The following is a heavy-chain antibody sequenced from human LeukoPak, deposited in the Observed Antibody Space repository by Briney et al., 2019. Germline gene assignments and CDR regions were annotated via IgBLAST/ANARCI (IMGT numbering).Heavy chain of an antibody. Sequence: GGSLRLSCTASGFAFDEHGMTWVRQVPGKGLEWVAGINWSGKSTSYGDPVRGRFTTSRDNAKNSLSLQMDSLRAEDTALYYCARAPITSPFYFDYWGQGTLVTVSS. CDR2: INWSGKST. D-gene: IGHD2-2*01. CDR3: ARAPITSPFYFDY. J-gene: IGHJ4*02. CDR1: GFAFDEHG. V-gene: IGHV3-20*04.